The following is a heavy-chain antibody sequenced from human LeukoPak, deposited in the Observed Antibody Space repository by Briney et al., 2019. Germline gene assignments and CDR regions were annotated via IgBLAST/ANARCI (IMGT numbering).Heavy chain of an antibody. CDR3: ARELPRNAFDI. V-gene: IGHV1-2*02. CDR1: GYTFTDYY. CDR2: INPNSGGT. J-gene: IGHJ3*02. Sequence: ASVKVSCKASGYTFTDYYMHWVRQAPGQGLEWMGWINPNSGGTNYAQKFQGRVTMTRDTSISTVYMELSRLRSDDTVVYYCARELPRNAFDIWGQGTMVTVSS.